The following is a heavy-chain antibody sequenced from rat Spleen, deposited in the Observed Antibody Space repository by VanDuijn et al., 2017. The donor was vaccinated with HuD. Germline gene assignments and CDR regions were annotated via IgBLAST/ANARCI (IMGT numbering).Heavy chain of an antibody. CDR1: GFTFSDHN. Sequence: EVQLVESGGGLVQPGGSLRLSCAASGFTFSDHNMAWVRQAPKKGLQWVATVSYDDSRTYYRDSVKGRFTISRNNAKSTLYLQMDSLRSEDTATYYCTSQNWDYFDYWGQGVMVTVS. CDR2: VSYDDSRT. D-gene: IGHD5-1*01. CDR3: TSQNWDYFDY. V-gene: IGHV5-7*01. J-gene: IGHJ2*01.